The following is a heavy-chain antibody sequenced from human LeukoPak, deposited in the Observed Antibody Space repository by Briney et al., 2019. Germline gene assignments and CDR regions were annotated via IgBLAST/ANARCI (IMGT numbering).Heavy chain of an antibody. D-gene: IGHD2-2*01. CDR1: GFTFSTYW. J-gene: IGHJ4*02. CDR2: IRQDGGAK. Sequence: GEPLRLSCAVSGFTFSTYWMSWVRQAPGKGLEWVANIRQDGGAKYYVDSVRGRFTISRDNAKNSLYLQMNSLRAEDTGVYYCATSSDAPANIWGQGTLVTVSS. V-gene: IGHV3-7*01. CDR3: ATSSDAPANI.